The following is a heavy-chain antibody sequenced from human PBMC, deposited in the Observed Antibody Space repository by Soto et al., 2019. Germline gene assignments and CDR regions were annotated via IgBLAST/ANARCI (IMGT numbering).Heavy chain of an antibody. J-gene: IGHJ5*02. Sequence: PSETLSLTCIVSGGSISSSSYYWGWIRQPPGKGLEWIGTIYYSGSTYYNPSLKSRVTISVDTSKNQFSLKLSSVTAADTAVYYCARERPDGSRLDPWGQGTLVTVSS. CDR2: IYYSGST. V-gene: IGHV4-39*07. CDR1: GGSISSSSYY. CDR3: ARERPDGSRLDP. D-gene: IGHD6-13*01.